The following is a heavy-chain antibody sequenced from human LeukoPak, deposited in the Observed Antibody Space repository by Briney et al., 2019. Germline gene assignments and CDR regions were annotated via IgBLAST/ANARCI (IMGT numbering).Heavy chain of an antibody. Sequence: PSETLSLTCTVSGGSISSYYWSWIRQPPGKGLEWIGYIYYSGSTNYNPSLKSRVTISVDTSKNQFSLRLSSVTAADTAMYYCARQKPGSYAFDIWGQGTIVTVSS. D-gene: IGHD3-10*01. CDR3: ARQKPGSYAFDI. J-gene: IGHJ3*02. CDR2: IYYSGST. V-gene: IGHV4-59*08. CDR1: GGSISSYY.